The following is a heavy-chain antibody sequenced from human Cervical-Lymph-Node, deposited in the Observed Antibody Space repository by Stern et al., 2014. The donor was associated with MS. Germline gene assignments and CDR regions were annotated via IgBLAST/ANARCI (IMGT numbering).Heavy chain of an antibody. CDR1: GLTFSSYT. J-gene: IGHJ4*02. CDR2: ICGSGGSR. CDR3: ARRETAYFDS. V-gene: IGHV3-64*07. Sequence: EVQLVESGGGMVQPGGSLRLSCGASGLTFSSYTMDWVRQALGKGLEYGSSICGSGGSRYYGDTVKGRFGIARNRYNNTLYLQMGSLRPEDIAVYYCARRETAYFDSWGRGTLVTVSS. D-gene: IGHD1-26*01.